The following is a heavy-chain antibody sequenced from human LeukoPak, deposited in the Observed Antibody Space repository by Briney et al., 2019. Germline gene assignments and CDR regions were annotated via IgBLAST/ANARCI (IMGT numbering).Heavy chain of an antibody. CDR1: GGSISGYY. J-gene: IGHJ3*02. CDR3: ARVVSITWYDTFDI. Sequence: PSETLSLTCTVSGGSISGYYWSWIRQPPGKGLEWIGYIYYSGNTNYNPSLKSRVTMSVDTSKNQFSLKLSSVTAADTAVYYCARVVSITWYDTFDIWGQGTMVTVSS. D-gene: IGHD6-13*01. CDR2: IYYSGNT. V-gene: IGHV4-59*01.